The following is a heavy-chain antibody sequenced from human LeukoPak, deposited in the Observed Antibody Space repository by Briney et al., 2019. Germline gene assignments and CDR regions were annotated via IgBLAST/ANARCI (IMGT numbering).Heavy chain of an antibody. J-gene: IGHJ6*02. CDR3: ARGAVVVVPAAIESGRYYYYGMDV. V-gene: IGHV4-31*03. D-gene: IGHD2-2*02. Sequence: SQTLSLTCTVSGGSISSGGYYWSWLRQHPGQGLEWIGYIYYSGSTYYNPSLKSRVTISVDTSKNQFSLKLSSVTAADTAVYYCARGAVVVVPAAIESGRYYYYGMDVWGQGTTVTVSS. CDR2: IYYSGST. CDR1: GGSISSGGYY.